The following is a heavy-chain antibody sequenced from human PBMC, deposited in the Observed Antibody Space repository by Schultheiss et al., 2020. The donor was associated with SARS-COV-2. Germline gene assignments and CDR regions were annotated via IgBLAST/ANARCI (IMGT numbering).Heavy chain of an antibody. CDR3: ARDGTDIVVVVAATHHFDY. CDR1: GGSISSYY. J-gene: IGHJ4*02. D-gene: IGHD2-15*01. CDR2: IYTSGST. Sequence: SETLSLTCTVSGGSISSYYWSWIRQPAGKGLEWIGRIYTSGSTNYNPSLKSRVTISVDTSKNQFSLKLSSVTAADTAVYYCARDGTDIVVVVAATHHFDYWGQGTLVTVSS. V-gene: IGHV4-4*07.